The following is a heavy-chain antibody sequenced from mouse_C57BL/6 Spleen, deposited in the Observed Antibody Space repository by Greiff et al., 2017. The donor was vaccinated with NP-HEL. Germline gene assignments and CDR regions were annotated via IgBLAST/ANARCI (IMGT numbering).Heavy chain of an antibody. J-gene: IGHJ2*01. Sequence: QVQLQQPGAELVRPGSSVKLSCKASGYTFTSYWMDWVKQRPGQGLEWIGNIYPSDSETHYNQKFKDKATLTVDKSSSTAYMQLSSLTSEDSAVYYCLTVVVATSYFDYWGQGTTRTVSS. V-gene: IGHV1-61*01. D-gene: IGHD1-1*01. CDR2: IYPSDSET. CDR3: LTVVVATSYFDY. CDR1: GYTFTSYW.